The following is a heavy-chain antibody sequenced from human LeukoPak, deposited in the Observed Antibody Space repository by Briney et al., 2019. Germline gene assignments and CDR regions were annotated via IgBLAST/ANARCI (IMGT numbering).Heavy chain of an antibody. D-gene: IGHD2-2*01. Sequence: SETLSLTCTVSGGSISSYYWSWIRQPPGKGLEWIGYIYYIGSTNYNPSLKSRVTISVDTSKNQFSLKLSSVTAADTAVYYCARGSSDIVVVPAAFRGAFDIWGQGTMVTVSS. J-gene: IGHJ3*02. CDR3: ARGSSDIVVVPAAFRGAFDI. CDR2: IYYIGST. V-gene: IGHV4-59*01. CDR1: GGSISSYY.